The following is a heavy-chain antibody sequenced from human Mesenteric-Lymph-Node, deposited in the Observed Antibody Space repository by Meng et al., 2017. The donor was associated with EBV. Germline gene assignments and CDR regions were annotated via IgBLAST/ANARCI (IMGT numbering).Heavy chain of an antibody. Sequence: QVQLLQSGAGQKKTGVSVNVSCNASGDTFNTHYVHWVRQAPGQGLEWMGIGSPSGGSASYAQKFQGRVTMTRDTSTNTDYVDLSSLASVNTAIYYCARAHYSSGWYGFNYWGQGTLVTVSS. V-gene: IGHV1-46*02. CDR1: GDTFNTHY. CDR2: GSPSGGSA. CDR3: ARAHYSSGWYGFNY. J-gene: IGHJ4*02. D-gene: IGHD6-19*01.